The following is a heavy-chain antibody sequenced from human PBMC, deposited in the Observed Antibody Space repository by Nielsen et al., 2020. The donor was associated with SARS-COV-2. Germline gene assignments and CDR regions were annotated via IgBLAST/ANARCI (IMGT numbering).Heavy chain of an antibody. CDR2: ISGSGGST. CDR1: GFTFSSYA. D-gene: IGHD3-9*01. V-gene: IGHV3-23*01. Sequence: GGSLRLSCAASGFTFSSYAMSWVRQAPGKGLEWVSAISGSGGSTYYADSVKGRFTTSRDNSKNTLYLQMNSLRAEDTAVYYCASSYYDILTGYYKALDYWGQGTLVTVSS. CDR3: ASSYYDILTGYYKALDY. J-gene: IGHJ4*02.